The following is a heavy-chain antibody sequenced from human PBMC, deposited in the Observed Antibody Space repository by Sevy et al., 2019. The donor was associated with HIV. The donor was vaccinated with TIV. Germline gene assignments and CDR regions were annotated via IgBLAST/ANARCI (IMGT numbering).Heavy chain of an antibody. Sequence: LSLTCAATGFTFNNYAMNWVRQAPGKGLEWVSAISGPVGDTYCADSVKGRFTISRDNSKNTLYLQMNSLRAADTALYYCAKDTIAVVGDAFGIWGEGTMVTVSS. CDR2: ISGPVGDT. D-gene: IGHD6-19*01. CDR1: GFTFNNYA. V-gene: IGHV3-23*01. CDR3: AKDTIAVVGDAFGI. J-gene: IGHJ3*02.